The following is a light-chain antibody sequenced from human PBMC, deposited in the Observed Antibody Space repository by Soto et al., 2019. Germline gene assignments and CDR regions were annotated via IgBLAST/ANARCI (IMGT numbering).Light chain of an antibody. CDR3: QQYYSKPLT. J-gene: IGKJ4*01. Sequence: DIVMTQSPDSLAVSLGERATINCKSSQSVLYSANNKNYLGWYQQKVGQPTKLLIYWASTRESGVPDRFSGSGSGTDFTLTISSLQAEDVAVYYCQQYYSKPLTFGGGTKVEIK. CDR1: QSVLYSANNKNY. V-gene: IGKV4-1*01. CDR2: WAS.